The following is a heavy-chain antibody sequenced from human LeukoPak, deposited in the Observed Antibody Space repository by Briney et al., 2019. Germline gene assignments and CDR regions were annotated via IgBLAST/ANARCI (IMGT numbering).Heavy chain of an antibody. CDR2: INPNSGGT. J-gene: IGHJ5*02. CDR3: ARDPGINWFDP. Sequence: ASVKVSCKASGYTFTGYYMHWVRQAPGKGLEWMGWINPNSGGTNYAQKFQGRVTMTRDTSISTAYMELSRLRSDATAVYYCARDPGINWFDPWGQGTLVTVSS. D-gene: IGHD2/OR15-2a*01. V-gene: IGHV1-2*02. CDR1: GYTFTGYY.